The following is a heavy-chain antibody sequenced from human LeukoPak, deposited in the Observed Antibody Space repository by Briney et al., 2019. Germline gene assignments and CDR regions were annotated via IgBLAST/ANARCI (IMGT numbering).Heavy chain of an antibody. CDR2: IYTSGST. CDR1: GGSISSGSYY. V-gene: IGHV4-61*02. J-gene: IGHJ3*02. D-gene: IGHD1-26*01. Sequence: KSPQTLSLTCTVSGGSISSGSYYWSWIRQPAGKGLEWIGRIYTSGSTNYNPSLKSRVTISVDTSKNQFSLILSSVTAADTAVYYCARHRWELNAFDIWGQGTMVTVSS. CDR3: ARHRWELNAFDI.